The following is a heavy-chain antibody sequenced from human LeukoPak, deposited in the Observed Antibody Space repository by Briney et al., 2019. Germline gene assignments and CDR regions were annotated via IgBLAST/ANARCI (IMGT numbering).Heavy chain of an antibody. J-gene: IGHJ6*02. Sequence: SVKVSCKASGGTFSSYAISWVRQAPGQGLEWMGGIIPIFGTANYAQKFQGRVTITADESTSTAYMELSSLRSEDTAVYYCARVPRPGELFSTYYYYGMDVWGQGTTVTVSS. CDR2: IIPIFGTA. D-gene: IGHD3-10*01. CDR1: GGTFSSYA. V-gene: IGHV1-69*13. CDR3: ARVPRPGELFSTYYYYGMDV.